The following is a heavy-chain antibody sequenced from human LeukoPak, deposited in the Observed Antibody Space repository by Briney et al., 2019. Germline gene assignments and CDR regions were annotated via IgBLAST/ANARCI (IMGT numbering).Heavy chain of an antibody. D-gene: IGHD3-16*01. CDR2: TNWNGGST. Sequence: GGSLRLFCAASGFIFDNHGMTWVRQAPGKGLEWVSGTNWNGGSTGYADSVKGRFVISRDNAKNCLYLQMNSLRAEDTALYHCARVHTAGGDSGTDYWGQGTLVTVSS. CDR1: GFIFDNHG. CDR3: ARVHTAGGDSGTDY. V-gene: IGHV3-20*01. J-gene: IGHJ4*02.